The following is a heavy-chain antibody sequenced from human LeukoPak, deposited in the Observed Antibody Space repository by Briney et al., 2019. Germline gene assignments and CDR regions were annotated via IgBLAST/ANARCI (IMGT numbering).Heavy chain of an antibody. J-gene: IGHJ4*02. CDR1: VGTFSSYA. CDR3: ASVLHTPWGGSGWLDY. D-gene: IGHD6-19*01. Sequence: SSVKVSCKASVGTFSSYAISWVRQAPGQGLEWMGRIIPILGIANYAQKFQRRVTNTAHKSTSTAYMELSSLRAEDTAVYYCASVLHTPWGGSGWLDYWGQGTLVTVSS. CDR2: IIPILGIA. V-gene: IGHV1-69*04.